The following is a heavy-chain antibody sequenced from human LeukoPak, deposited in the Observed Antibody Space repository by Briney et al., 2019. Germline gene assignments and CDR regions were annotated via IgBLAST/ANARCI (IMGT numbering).Heavy chain of an antibody. Sequence: PSETLSLTCAFSGDAFSGGSASRIDWWRWVRQAPGKGLEWIAEIHRSGTAHYSPSLKSRVTISVDTFNEQISLTMTSVSAADTATYYCVAVPPFRFDPWGQGTLVIVSS. CDR2: IHRSGTA. CDR3: VAVPPFRFDP. V-gene: IGHV4-4*02. CDR1: GDAFSGGSASRIDW. J-gene: IGHJ5*02.